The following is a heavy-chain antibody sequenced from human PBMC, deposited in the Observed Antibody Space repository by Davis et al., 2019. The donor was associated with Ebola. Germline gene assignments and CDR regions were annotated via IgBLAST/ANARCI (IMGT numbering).Heavy chain of an antibody. D-gene: IGHD2-21*01. CDR2: ISYDGSNK. CDR3: ARGSGPMSYSLRLEY. J-gene: IGHJ4*02. CDR1: GFTFSSYA. Sequence: PGGSLRLSCAASGFTFSSYAMHWVRQAPGKGLEWVAVISYDGSNKYYADSVKGRFTISRDNSKNTQYLQMNSLRAEDTAVYYCARGSGPMSYSLRLEYWGQGTLVTVSS. V-gene: IGHV3-30-3*01.